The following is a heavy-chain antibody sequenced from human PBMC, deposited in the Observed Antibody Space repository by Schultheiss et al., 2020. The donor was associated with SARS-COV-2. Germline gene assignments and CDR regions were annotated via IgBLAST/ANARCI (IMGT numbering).Heavy chain of an antibody. Sequence: SETLSLTCTVSGGSISSYYWGWIRQPPGKGLEWIGSIYTSGSTNYNPSLKSRVTMSVDTSKNQFSLKLSSVTAADTAVYYCASVTTVPSRGVDYWGQGTLVTVSS. CDR3: ASVTTVPSRGVDY. D-gene: IGHD2/OR15-2a*01. CDR1: GGSISSYY. CDR2: IYTSGST. J-gene: IGHJ4*02. V-gene: IGHV4-4*07.